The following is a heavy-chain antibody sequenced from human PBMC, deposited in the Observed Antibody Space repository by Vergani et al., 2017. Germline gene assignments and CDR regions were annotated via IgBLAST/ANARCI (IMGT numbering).Heavy chain of an antibody. CDR2: IYYSGST. J-gene: IGHJ4*02. Sequence: QLQLQESGPGLVKPSETLSITCTVSGGSISSSSYYWGWIRQPPGKGLEWIGSIYYSGSTYYNPSLKSRVTISVDTSKNQFSLKLSAVTAADTAVYYCARYGGGDCSSTSCSPRGGFDYWGQGTLVTVSS. D-gene: IGHD2-2*01. CDR3: ARYGGGDCSSTSCSPRGGFDY. CDR1: GGSISSSSYY. V-gene: IGHV4-39*01.